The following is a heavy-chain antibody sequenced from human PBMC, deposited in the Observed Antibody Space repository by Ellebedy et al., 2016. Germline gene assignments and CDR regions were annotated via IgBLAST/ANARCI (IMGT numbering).Heavy chain of an antibody. CDR1: GFTFSGYW. J-gene: IGHJ3*02. CDR2: INSDGSST. V-gene: IGHV3-74*01. CDR3: ARRSGWYDAFDI. Sequence: GGSLRLXXAASGFTFSGYWMHWVRQAPGRGLVWVSHINSDGSSTAYADSVKGRFTISRENAKNSLYLQMNSLRAGDTAVYYCARRSGWYDAFDIWGQGTMVTVSS. D-gene: IGHD6-19*01.